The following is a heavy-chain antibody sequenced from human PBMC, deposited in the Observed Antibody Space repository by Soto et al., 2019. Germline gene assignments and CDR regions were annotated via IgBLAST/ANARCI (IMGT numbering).Heavy chain of an antibody. Sequence: QLQLQESGPGLVKPSETLSLTCTVSGGSISSSSYYWGWIRQPPGKGLEWIGSIYYSGSTYYNPSPTSRATISVDTSKNQFSLKLSSVTAADTAVYYCARHTPAISISDHWGQGTLVTVSS. J-gene: IGHJ4*02. CDR1: GGSISSSSYY. CDR3: ARHTPAISISDH. CDR2: IYYSGST. V-gene: IGHV4-39*01. D-gene: IGHD2-15*01.